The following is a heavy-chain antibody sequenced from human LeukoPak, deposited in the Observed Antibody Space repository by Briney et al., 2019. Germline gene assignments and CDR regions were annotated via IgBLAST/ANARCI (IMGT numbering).Heavy chain of an antibody. CDR3: ARDKASGSSYGSSFHF. CDR2: IKEDGNER. Sequence: PGGSLRLSCAASGFTFNYYWMTWVRQGPGKGLEWVATIKEDGNERYYVESVKGRFTISRDNAKNSLYLQMNSLRVEDTALYYCARDKASGSSYGSSFHFWGQGTMVTVSS. D-gene: IGHD1-26*01. V-gene: IGHV3-7*01. CDR1: GFTFNYYW. J-gene: IGHJ3*01.